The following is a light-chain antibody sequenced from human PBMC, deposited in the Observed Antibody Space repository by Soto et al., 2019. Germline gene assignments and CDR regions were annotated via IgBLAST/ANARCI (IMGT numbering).Light chain of an antibody. CDR2: GAS. V-gene: IGKV3-20*01. CDR3: QQYGGSPRIA. Sequence: EIVLTQSPGTLSLSPGERATLSCRASERLSSVYLAWYQQRPRQPPRLLIYGASNRATGIPDRFSGSGSGTDFTPIINRLEPEDVAIYYCQQYGGSPRIALGQGTRLEIK. J-gene: IGKJ5*01. CDR1: ERLSSVY.